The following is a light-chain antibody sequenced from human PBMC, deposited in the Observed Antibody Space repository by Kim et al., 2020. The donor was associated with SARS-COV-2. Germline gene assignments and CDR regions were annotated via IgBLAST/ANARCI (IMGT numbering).Light chain of an antibody. CDR2: DVT. CDR1: SSDVGRYNY. Sequence: QSALTQPASVSGSPGQSISISCTGTSSDVGRYNYVSWFQQHAGKAPKVIIYDVTKRPSGGSNRFSGSKSGNTASLTISGLQTADEADYYCSSYSSSDIVLFGGGTQLTVL. CDR3: SSYSSSDIVL. V-gene: IGLV2-14*01. J-gene: IGLJ2*01.